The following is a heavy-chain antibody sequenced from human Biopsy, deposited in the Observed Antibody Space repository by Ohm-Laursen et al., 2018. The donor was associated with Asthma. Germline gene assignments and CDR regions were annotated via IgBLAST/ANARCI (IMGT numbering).Heavy chain of an antibody. Sequence: TLSLTCTVSGGSVSSGSHYWSWIRQPPGKGLEWIGYISYSGSTNYNLSLKSRVTISVDTSKNQFSLKLSSVTAADTAVYYCARDFVDSAMDYFDYWGQGTLVTVSS. CDR2: ISYSGST. D-gene: IGHD5-18*01. V-gene: IGHV4-61*01. J-gene: IGHJ4*02. CDR1: GGSVSSGSHY. CDR3: ARDFVDSAMDYFDY.